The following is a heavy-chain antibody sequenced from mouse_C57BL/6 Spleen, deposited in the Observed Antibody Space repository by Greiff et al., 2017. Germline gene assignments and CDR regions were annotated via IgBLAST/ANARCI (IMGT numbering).Heavy chain of an antibody. CDR1: GYTFTSYW. CDR2: IHPNSGST. Sequence: QVQLQQPGAELVKPGASVKLSCKASGYTFTSYWMHWVKQRPGQGLEWIGMIHPNSGSTKYNEKFQSKATLTVDKSSSTAYMQLSSLTSEDSAVYYCERDYDYGYVDVWGTGTTVTVSS. CDR3: ERDYDYGYVDV. D-gene: IGHD2-4*01. J-gene: IGHJ1*03. V-gene: IGHV1-64*01.